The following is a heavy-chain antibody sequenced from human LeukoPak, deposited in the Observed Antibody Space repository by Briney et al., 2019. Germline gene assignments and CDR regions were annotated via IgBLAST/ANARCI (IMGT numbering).Heavy chain of an antibody. CDR2: INHSGST. J-gene: IGHJ1*01. D-gene: IGHD3-22*01. CDR3: ARERKTYYYDSSGYTN. CDR1: GGSFSGYY. V-gene: IGHV4-34*01. Sequence: SETLSLTCAVYGGSFSGYYWSWIRQPPRKGLEWIGEINHSGSTNYNPSLKSRVTISVDTSKNQFSLKLSSVTAADTAVYYCARERKTYYYDSSGYTNWGQGTLVTVSS.